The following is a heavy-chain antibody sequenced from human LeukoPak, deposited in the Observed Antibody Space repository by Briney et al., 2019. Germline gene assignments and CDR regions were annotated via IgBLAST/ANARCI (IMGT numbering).Heavy chain of an antibody. V-gene: IGHV3-48*03. Sequence: GGSLRLSCAASGFTFSSYEMNWLRQAPGKGLEWVSYISSSGSTIYYADSVKGRFTISRDNAKNSLYLQMNSLRGEDRAVYYCAELGITMIGGVWGKGTTVTVSS. CDR2: ISSSGSTI. J-gene: IGHJ6*04. CDR3: AELGITMIGGV. D-gene: IGHD3-10*02. CDR1: GFTFSSYE.